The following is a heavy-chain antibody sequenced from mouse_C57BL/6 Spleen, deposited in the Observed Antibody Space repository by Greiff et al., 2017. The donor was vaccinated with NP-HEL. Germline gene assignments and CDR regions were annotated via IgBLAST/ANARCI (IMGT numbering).Heavy chain of an antibody. V-gene: IGHV5-12*01. J-gene: IGHJ4*01. Sequence: EVKVVESGGGLVQPGGSLKLSCAASGFTFSDYYMYWVRQTPEKRLEWVAYISNGGGSTYYPDTVKGRFTISRDNAKNTLYLQMSRLKSEDTAMYYCARLYDYDDAMDYWGQGTSVTVSS. CDR2: ISNGGGST. CDR1: GFTFSDYY. CDR3: ARLYDYDDAMDY. D-gene: IGHD2-4*01.